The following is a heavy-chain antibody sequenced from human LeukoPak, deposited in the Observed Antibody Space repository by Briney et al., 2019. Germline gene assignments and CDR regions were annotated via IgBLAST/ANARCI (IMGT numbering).Heavy chain of an antibody. CDR3: AKSPHRWYSSGWYYFDY. CDR1: GYTFTSYG. CDR2: IRYDGSNK. Sequence: SCKDSGYTFTSYGMHGVRQAPGKGLEWVAFIRYDGSNKYYADSVKGRFTISRDNSKNTLYLQMNSLRAEDTAVYYCAKSPHRWYSSGWYYFDYWGQGTLATVSS. D-gene: IGHD6-19*01. J-gene: IGHJ4*02. V-gene: IGHV3-30*02.